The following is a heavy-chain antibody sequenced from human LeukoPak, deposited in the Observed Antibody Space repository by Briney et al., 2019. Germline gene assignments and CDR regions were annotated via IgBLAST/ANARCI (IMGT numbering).Heavy chain of an antibody. CDR1: GDTLTGYY. CDR3: ATASYSSLSYFY. CDR2: INPNSGDT. V-gene: IGHV1-2*02. J-gene: IGHJ4*02. D-gene: IGHD6-13*01. Sequence: ASVKVSCKASGDTLTGYYIHWVRQAPGQGLEWMGWINPNSGDTSYAQHFQGRVTMTRDTSISTAYMELSRLRSDDTAVYYCATASYSSLSYFYWGQGTLVTVSS.